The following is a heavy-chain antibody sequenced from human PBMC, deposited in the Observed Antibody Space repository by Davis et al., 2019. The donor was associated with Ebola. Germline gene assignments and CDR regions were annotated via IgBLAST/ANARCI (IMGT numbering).Heavy chain of an antibody. V-gene: IGHV3-30*02. CDR2: IWYDGSNK. J-gene: IGHJ4*02. D-gene: IGHD5-24*01. Sequence: PGGSLRLSCAASGFTFSSYWMSWVRQAPGKGLEWVAVIWYDGSNKYYADSVKGRFTISRDNSKNTLYLQMNSLRAEDTAVYYCAKDRRGYNSAADYWGQGTLITVSS. CDR1: GFTFSSYW. CDR3: AKDRRGYNSAADY.